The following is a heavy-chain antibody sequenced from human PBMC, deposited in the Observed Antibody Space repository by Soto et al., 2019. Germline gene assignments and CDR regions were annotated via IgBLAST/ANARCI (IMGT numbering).Heavy chain of an antibody. V-gene: IGHV4-34*01. J-gene: IGHJ4*02. Sequence: PLETLPHPCSVECGTIVGHYGSRIRQHPGKGLEWIGEINHSGSTNYNPSLKSRVTISVDTSKNQFSLKLSSVTAADTAVYYRARDMSGGWHDYWGEGTLVTGSS. CDR2: INHSGST. CDR1: CGTIVGHY. CDR3: ARDMSGGWHDY. D-gene: IGHD2-15*01.